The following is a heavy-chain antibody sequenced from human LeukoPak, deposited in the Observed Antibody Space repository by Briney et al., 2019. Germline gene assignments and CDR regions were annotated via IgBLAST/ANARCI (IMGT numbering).Heavy chain of an antibody. CDR3: ARDNDILTGYRGSYFDY. Sequence: PGGSLRLSCAASGFTFSTYYMHWVRQAPGKGLVWVSRINSDGSSTRYADSVKGRFTISRDNAKNTVYLQMNSLRVEDTAVYYCARDNDILTGYRGSYFDYWGQGTLVTVSS. J-gene: IGHJ4*02. CDR2: INSDGSST. CDR1: GFTFSTYY. D-gene: IGHD3-9*01. V-gene: IGHV3-74*01.